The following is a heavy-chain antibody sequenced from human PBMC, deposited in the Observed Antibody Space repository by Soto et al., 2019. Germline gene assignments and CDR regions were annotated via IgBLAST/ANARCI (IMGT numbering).Heavy chain of an antibody. J-gene: IGHJ6*02. V-gene: IGHV4-34*01. CDR3: ARGFWDYYGSGSYYPSPTYYYYYGMDV. Sequence: SETLSLTCAAYGGSFSGYYWSWIRQPPGKGLEWIGEINHSGSTNYNPSLKSRVAISVDTSKNQFSLKLSSVTAADTAVYYCARGFWDYYGSGSYYPSPTYYYYYGMDVWGQGTTVTVSS. D-gene: IGHD3-10*01. CDR1: GGSFSGYY. CDR2: INHSGST.